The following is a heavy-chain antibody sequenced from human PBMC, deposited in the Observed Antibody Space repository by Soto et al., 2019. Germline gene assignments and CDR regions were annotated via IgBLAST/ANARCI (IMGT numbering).Heavy chain of an antibody. J-gene: IGHJ4*02. CDR2: ISSSSSYT. Sequence: QVQLVESGGGLVKPGGSLRLSCAASGFTFSDYYMSWIRQAPGKGLEWVSYISSSSSYTNYADSVKGRFTISRDNAKNSLYLQMNSLRAEDTAVYYCARGYSYGFYFDYWGQGTLVTVSS. CDR3: ARGYSYGFYFDY. CDR1: GFTFSDYY. D-gene: IGHD5-18*01. V-gene: IGHV3-11*06.